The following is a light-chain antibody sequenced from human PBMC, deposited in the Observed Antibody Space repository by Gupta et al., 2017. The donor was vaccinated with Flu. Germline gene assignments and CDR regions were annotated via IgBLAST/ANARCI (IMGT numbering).Light chain of an antibody. CDR1: SSNIGRNI. CDR2: RDN. Sequence: QSVLSQPPSASGAPGQRVTISCSGSSSNIGRNIVNWYQQLPGTAPKLLIFRDNQRPSGVPDRFSGSKSGTSASLAISGLQSDDEADYYCAAGDDSLNGWVFGGGTKVTVL. J-gene: IGLJ3*02. CDR3: AAGDDSLNGWV. V-gene: IGLV1-44*01.